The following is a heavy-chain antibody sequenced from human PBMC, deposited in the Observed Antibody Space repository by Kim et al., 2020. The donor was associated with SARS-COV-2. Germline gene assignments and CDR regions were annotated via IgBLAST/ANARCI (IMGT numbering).Heavy chain of an antibody. V-gene: IGHV1-46*01. D-gene: IGHD4-17*01. CDR3: ARRREYGDRLFDY. Sequence: YAQKVQGRVTMTRDTSTSTVYMELSSLRSDDTAVYYCARRREYGDRLFDYWGQGSLVTVSS. J-gene: IGHJ4*02.